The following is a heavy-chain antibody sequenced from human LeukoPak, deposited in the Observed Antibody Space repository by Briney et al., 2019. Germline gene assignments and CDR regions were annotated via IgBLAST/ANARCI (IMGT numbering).Heavy chain of an antibody. CDR2: ISGSGGST. D-gene: IGHD6-13*01. J-gene: IGHJ5*02. Sequence: QAGGSLGLSCAASGFTFSSYAMSWVRQAPGKGLEWVSAISGSGGSTYYADSVKGRFTISRDNAKNTLYLQMNSLRAEDTAVYYCARGSLGSSYGIQDPGRGFDPWGQGTLVTVSS. V-gene: IGHV3-23*01. CDR1: GFTFSSYA. CDR3: ARGSLGSSYGIQDPGRGFDP.